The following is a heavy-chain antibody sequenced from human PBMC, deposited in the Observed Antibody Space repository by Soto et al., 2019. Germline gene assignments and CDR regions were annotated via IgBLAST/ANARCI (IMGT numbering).Heavy chain of an antibody. J-gene: IGHJ4*02. D-gene: IGHD3-22*01. CDR1: RFTFSGYA. Sequence: GGSLRLSCAASRFTFSGYAMNWVRQASGQGLQWVSTISGSGGSTYYADSVRGRFTISRDKSKNTLYLQMNSLRAEDTAVYYCAKNYDSSGYYQNNYFECWGQGTLVTVSS. CDR2: ISGSGGST. CDR3: AKNYDSSGYYQNNYFEC. V-gene: IGHV3-23*01.